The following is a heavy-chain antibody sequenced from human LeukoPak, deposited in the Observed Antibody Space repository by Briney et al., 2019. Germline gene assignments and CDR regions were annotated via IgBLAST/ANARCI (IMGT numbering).Heavy chain of an antibody. CDR1: GYIFSSFG. CDR2: ISGGGDTT. CDR3: AKATIEQWLVKVDSFDS. V-gene: IGHV3-23*01. Sequence: PGGSLRLSCAASGYIFSSFGISWVRQAPGKGLEWVSSISGGGDTTNYTDSVKGRFTISRDNSKNTLYLQMNSLRGEDTARYYCAKATIEQWLVKVDSFDSWGQGTLLSVSS. D-gene: IGHD6-19*01. J-gene: IGHJ4*02.